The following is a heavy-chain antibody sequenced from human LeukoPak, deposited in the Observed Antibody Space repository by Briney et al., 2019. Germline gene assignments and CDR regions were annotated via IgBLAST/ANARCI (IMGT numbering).Heavy chain of an antibody. J-gene: IGHJ5*02. V-gene: IGHV4-39*07. Sequence: SETLSLTCTVSGGSISSSSYYWGWIRQPPGKGLEWIGSIYYSGSTYYNPSLKSRVTISVDTSKNQFSLKLSSVTAADTAVYYCAVGLYCSSTSCYRGYGYNWFDLWGQGTLVTVSS. CDR2: IYYSGST. D-gene: IGHD2-2*02. CDR1: GGSISSSSYY. CDR3: AVGLYCSSTSCYRGYGYNWFDL.